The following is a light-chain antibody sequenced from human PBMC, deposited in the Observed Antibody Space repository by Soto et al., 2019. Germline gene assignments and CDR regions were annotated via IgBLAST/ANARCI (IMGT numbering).Light chain of an antibody. CDR1: QSFSSW. V-gene: IGKV1-5*03. CDR3: QQYKSYPIT. CDR2: LAS. J-gene: IGKJ3*01. Sequence: DIQMTQSPSTLSASVGDRVTITCRASQSFSSWLAWYQQKPGKAPKLLIYLASTLVFGVPSRFSGSGAGTDFTLTISGLQPDDFATYYCQQYKSYPITFGPGTKVDIK.